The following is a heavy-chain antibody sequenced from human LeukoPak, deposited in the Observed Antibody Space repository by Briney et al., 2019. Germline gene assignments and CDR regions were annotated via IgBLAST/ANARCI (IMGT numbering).Heavy chain of an antibody. CDR2: INPSGGST. CDR3: ARDLVNYYDSSGYYPRGDRRYFDL. J-gene: IGHJ2*01. Sequence: ASVKVSCKASGGTFSSYAISWVRQAPGQGLEWMGIINPSGGSTSYAQKFQGRVTLTRDMSTSTVYMELSSLRSEDTAMYYCARDLVNYYDSSGYYPRGDRRYFDLWGRGTLVTVSS. V-gene: IGHV1-46*01. D-gene: IGHD3-22*01. CDR1: GGTFSSYA.